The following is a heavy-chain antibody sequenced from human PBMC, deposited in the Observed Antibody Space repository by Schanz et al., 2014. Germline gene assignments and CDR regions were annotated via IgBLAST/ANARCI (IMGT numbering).Heavy chain of an antibody. CDR3: ARNVIATGRAFDL. V-gene: IGHV1-69*04. D-gene: IGHD6-13*01. Sequence: QVQLVQSGAEVKKPGSSVKVSCKASGGTFSSYAFSWVRQAPGQGLEWMGKIIPILGMENYAQKFQGRVTMTTDTSTSTVYMELRSLTSDDSAVYYCARNVIATGRAFDLWGPGTMVTVS. CDR1: GGTFSSYA. CDR2: IIPILGME. J-gene: IGHJ3*01.